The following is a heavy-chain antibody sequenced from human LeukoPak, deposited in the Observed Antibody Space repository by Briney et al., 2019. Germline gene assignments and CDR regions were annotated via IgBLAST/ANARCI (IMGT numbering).Heavy chain of an antibody. D-gene: IGHD4-23*01. CDR2: INPSGGST. J-gene: IGHJ4*02. CDR3: ARDDYGGNSFDY. CDR1: GYTFTSYY. Sequence: ASVKVSCTASGYTFTSYYMHCVRQAPGQGLEWMGIINPSGGSTSYAQKFQGRVTMTRDTSTSTVYMELSSLRSEDTAVYYCARDDYGGNSFDYWGQGTLVTVSS. V-gene: IGHV1-46*01.